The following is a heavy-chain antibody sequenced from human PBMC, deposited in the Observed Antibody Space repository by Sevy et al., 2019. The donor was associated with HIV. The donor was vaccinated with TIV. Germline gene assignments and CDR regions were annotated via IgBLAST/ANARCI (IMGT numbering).Heavy chain of an antibody. CDR1: RFTFSDYY. CDR3: ARDRRNFGGQYFDY. V-gene: IGHV3-11*06. CDR2: ISSGSSYT. J-gene: IGHJ4*02. Sequence: GGSLRLSCAASRFTFSDYYMSWIRQAPGKGLEWVSDISSGSSYTIYADSVKGRFTISRDNAKNSLYLQMNSLRAEDTAVYYCARDRRNFGGQYFDYWGQGTLVTVSS. D-gene: IGHD4-17*01.